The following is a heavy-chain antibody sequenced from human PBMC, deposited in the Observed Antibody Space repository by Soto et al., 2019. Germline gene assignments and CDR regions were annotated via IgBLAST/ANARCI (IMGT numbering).Heavy chain of an antibody. D-gene: IGHD5-18*01. Sequence: TSETLSLTCTVSGGSISSYYWSWIRQPPGKGLEWIGYVHDSWGSHYNPSLKSRVAISLDTSKNQFSLKLSSVTAADTAVYYCARRYGSCFDYWGQGTLVTVSS. CDR2: VHDSWGS. CDR1: GGSISSYY. V-gene: IGHV4-59*08. J-gene: IGHJ4*02. CDR3: ARRYGSCFDY.